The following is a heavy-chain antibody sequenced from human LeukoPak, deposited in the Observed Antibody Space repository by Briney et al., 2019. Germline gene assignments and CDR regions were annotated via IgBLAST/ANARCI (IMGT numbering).Heavy chain of an antibody. V-gene: IGHV4-59*08. CDR2: VYYSGST. J-gene: IGHJ4*02. CDR1: GGSISSYY. Sequence: SETLSLTCTVSGGSISSYYWSCIRQPPGKGLEWIGYVYYSGSTNYNPSLKSRVTISVDTSKNQFSLKLSSVTAADTAVYYCATIAGSSSYWGQGTLVTVSS. D-gene: IGHD6-6*01. CDR3: ATIAGSSSY.